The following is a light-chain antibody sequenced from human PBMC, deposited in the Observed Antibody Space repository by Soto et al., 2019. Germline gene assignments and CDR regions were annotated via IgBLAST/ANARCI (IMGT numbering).Light chain of an antibody. V-gene: IGKV1-5*01. CDR2: DAS. CDR3: QQYNSYWT. Sequence: DIQLTQSPSSLSASVGDRVTITCRASQSISSWLSWYQQKPGKAPKVLIYDASRLESRVPSRFSGSGSGTEFTLTISSLQPDDFATYCCQQYNSYWTFGQGTKVDI. CDR1: QSISSW. J-gene: IGKJ1*01.